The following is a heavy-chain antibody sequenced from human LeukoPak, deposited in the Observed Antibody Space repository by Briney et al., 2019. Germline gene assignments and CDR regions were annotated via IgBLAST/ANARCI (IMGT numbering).Heavy chain of an antibody. Sequence: GGSLRLSCAASGFDFNNYAMSWVRQGPGKRLEWVSAMSGTGYHTYYADSDKTYYADSVKGRFTISRDNSKSTVYLHMNNLRLEDTAMYYCAKGAAIDHWGQGTLVTVSS. CDR1: GFDFNNYA. J-gene: IGHJ4*02. CDR3: AKGAAIDH. V-gene: IGHV3-23*01. CDR2: MSGTGYHTYYADSDKT.